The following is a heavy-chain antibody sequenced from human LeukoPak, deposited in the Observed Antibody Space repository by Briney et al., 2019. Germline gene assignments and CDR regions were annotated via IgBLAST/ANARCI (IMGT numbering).Heavy chain of an antibody. J-gene: IGHJ4*02. V-gene: IGHV4-59*02. CDR3: ARENGDYALDY. D-gene: IGHD4-17*01. CDR2: IHHSGSS. CDR1: GTTVSIDY. Sequence: SETLSLTCTVSGTTVSIDYWSWIRQPPGKGLEWVGSIHHSGSSKYNSSLNNRVTISLDKSKNQFSLSLTSVTVADTAVYYCARENGDYALDYWGQGTLVTVSS.